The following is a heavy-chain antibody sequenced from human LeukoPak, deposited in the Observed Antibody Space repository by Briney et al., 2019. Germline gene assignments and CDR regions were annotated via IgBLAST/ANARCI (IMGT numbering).Heavy chain of an antibody. Sequence: GGSLRLSCAASGFTFDDYAMHWVRHAPGKGLEWVSLISGDGGSTYYADSVKGRFTISRDNRKNSLYLQMNSLRTEDTALYYCAKDRPYYYDSSGYYYYYYGMDVWGQGTTVTVSS. CDR2: ISGDGGST. CDR1: GFTFDDYA. D-gene: IGHD3-22*01. CDR3: AKDRPYYYDSSGYYYYYYGMDV. J-gene: IGHJ6*02. V-gene: IGHV3-43*02.